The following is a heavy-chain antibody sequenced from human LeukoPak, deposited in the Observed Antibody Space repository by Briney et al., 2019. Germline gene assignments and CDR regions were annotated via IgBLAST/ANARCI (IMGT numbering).Heavy chain of an antibody. V-gene: IGHV4-31*03. D-gene: IGHD3-22*01. CDR1: GGSISSGGYY. J-gene: IGHJ3*02. Sequence: PSQTLSLTCTVSGGSISSGGYYWSWIRQHPGKGLEWIGEINHSGSTNYNPSLKSRVTISVDTSKNQFSLKLSSVTAADTAVYYCARKVYYYDSSGYYGPVRAFDIWGQGTMVTVSS. CDR2: INHSGST. CDR3: ARKVYYYDSSGYYGPVRAFDI.